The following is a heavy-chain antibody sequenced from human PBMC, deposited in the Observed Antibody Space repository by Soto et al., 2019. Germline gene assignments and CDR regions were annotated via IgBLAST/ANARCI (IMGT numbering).Heavy chain of an antibody. CDR3: AKYCSGGSCPLYYYYYYMDV. D-gene: IGHD2-15*01. V-gene: IGHV3-23*01. CDR1: GFTFSSYA. CDR2: ISGSGGST. Sequence: GSLRLSCAASGFTFSSYAMSWVRQAPGKGLEWVSAISGSGGSTYYADSVKGRFTISRDNSKNTLYLQMNSLRAEDTAVYYCAKYCSGGSCPLYYYYYYMDVWGKGTTVTVSS. J-gene: IGHJ6*03.